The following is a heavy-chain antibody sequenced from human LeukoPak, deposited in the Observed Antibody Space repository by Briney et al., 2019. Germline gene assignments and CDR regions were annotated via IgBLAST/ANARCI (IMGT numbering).Heavy chain of an antibody. CDR3: ARGVGSD. D-gene: IGHD2-15*01. CDR2: INHSGST. Sequence: SETLSLTCAVYGGSFSGYYWSWIRQPPGKGLEWIGEINHSGSTNYNPSLKSRVTISVDTSKNQFSLKLSSVTAADTAVYYCARGVGSDWGQGTLVTVSS. V-gene: IGHV4-34*01. CDR1: GGSFSGYY. J-gene: IGHJ4*02.